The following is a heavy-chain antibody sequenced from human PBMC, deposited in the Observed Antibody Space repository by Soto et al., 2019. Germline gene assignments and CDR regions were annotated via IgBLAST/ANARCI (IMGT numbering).Heavy chain of an antibody. CDR3: ARKTTALRGGY. D-gene: IGHD4-17*01. J-gene: IGHJ4*02. CDR1: GFTVNGNY. Sequence: EEQLVESGGGLIRPGGSLRLSCAASGFTVNGNYMTWVRQAPGKGLEWVSVIYGGNSTSYADSVKGRFTISRDNSKNTVYLQMNSLRAEDPALYYCARKTTALRGGYWGQGTLVTVSS. V-gene: IGHV3-53*01. CDR2: IYGGNST.